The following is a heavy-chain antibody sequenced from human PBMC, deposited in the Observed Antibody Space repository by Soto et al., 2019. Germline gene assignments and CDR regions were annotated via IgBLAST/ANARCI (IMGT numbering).Heavy chain of an antibody. J-gene: IGHJ4*01. CDR2: IWYDGSNK. CDR1: GCTFSSYG. Sequence: AGSLRLSWAASGCTFSSYGMHWVSQAPGKGLEWVAVIWYDGSNKYYADSVKGRFTISRDNAQNRLDLQMNSLRDEDTAVYYCATEVTNNFDYWGQGTLVDVSS. V-gene: IGHV3-33*01. D-gene: IGHD4-4*01. CDR3: ATEVTNNFDY.